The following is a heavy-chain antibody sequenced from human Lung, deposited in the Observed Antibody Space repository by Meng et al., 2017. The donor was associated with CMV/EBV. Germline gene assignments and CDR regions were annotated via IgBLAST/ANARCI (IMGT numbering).Heavy chain of an antibody. J-gene: IGHJ4*02. CDR2: TWSGRGT. CDR3: ATLVAGYGGRGS. Sequence: GSLRPXCIVSGGAVSDGNYHWNWVRQPPGKGLEWIGQTWSGRGTYYSPSLESRLTISVDTSKNQFSLHLTSVTAADTAIYYCATLVAGYGGRGSWGQGTLVTVSS. D-gene: IGHD5-12*01. CDR1: GGAVSDGNYH. V-gene: IGHV4-61*01.